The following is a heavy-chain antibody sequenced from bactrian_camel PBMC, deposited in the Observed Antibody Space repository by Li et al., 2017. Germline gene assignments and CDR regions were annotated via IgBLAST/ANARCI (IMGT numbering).Heavy chain of an antibody. CDR1: RNILSMNF. Sequence: HVQLVESGGGLVLPGGSLRLSCAASRNILSMNFMGWFRQAPGKEREGVAAISIAGGRTYYADSLKGRFTISRDNNKNTVYMQMNSLKPEDAAVYYCATVQAPYGGSWFADYWGQGTQVTVS. V-gene: IGHV3S53*01. D-gene: IGHD6*01. J-gene: IGHJ4*01. CDR3: ATVQAPYGGSWFADY. CDR2: ISIAGGRT.